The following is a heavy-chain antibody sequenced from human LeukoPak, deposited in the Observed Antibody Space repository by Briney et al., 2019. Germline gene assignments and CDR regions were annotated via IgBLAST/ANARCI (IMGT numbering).Heavy chain of an antibody. Sequence: GASVKVSCKTSGYTFTSYGISWVRQAPGQGLEWMGWISAYNGNTNYAQKLQGSVTMTTDTSTSTAYMELRSLRSDDTAVYYCARFGCGGDCYYFDYWGQGTLVTVSS. V-gene: IGHV1-18*01. CDR2: ISAYNGNT. CDR3: ARFGCGGDCYYFDY. CDR1: GYTFTSYG. D-gene: IGHD2-21*02. J-gene: IGHJ4*02.